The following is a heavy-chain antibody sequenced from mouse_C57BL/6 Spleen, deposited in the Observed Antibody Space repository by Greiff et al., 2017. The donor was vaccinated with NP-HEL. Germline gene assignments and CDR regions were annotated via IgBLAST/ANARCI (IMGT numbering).Heavy chain of an antibody. CDR1: GYTFTSYW. V-gene: IGHV1-55*01. D-gene: IGHD2-2*01. J-gene: IGHJ4*01. CDR3: ARGGYGYDEDAMDY. CDR2: IYPGSGST. Sequence: QVQLKQPGAELVKPGASVKMSCKASGYTFTSYWITWVKQRPGQGLEWIGDIYPGSGSTNYNEKFKSKATLTVDTSSSTAYMQLSSLTSEDSAVYYCARGGYGYDEDAMDYWGQGTSVTVSS.